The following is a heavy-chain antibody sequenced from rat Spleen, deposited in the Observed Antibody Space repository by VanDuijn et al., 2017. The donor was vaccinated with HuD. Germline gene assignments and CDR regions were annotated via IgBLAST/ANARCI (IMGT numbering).Heavy chain of an antibody. J-gene: IGHJ2*01. CDR1: GFSLNSYH. CDR3: ARDPGLLRTIWGYCDY. Sequence: LQLKESGPGLVQPSQTLSLTCTVSGFSLNSYHINWVRQPPGKGLEWMGVIWNSGGTRYNSALKSRLSISKDTSKSQVLLKMNSLQTEDTATYYCARDPGLLRTIWGYCDYWGQGVMVTVSS. CDR2: IWNSGGT. D-gene: IGHD1-6*01. V-gene: IGHV2-41*01.